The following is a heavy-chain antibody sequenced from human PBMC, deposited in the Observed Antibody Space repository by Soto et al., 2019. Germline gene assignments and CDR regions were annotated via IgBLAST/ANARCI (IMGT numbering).Heavy chain of an antibody. J-gene: IGHJ4*02. D-gene: IGHD1-1*01. CDR2: ISGRSTYI. V-gene: IGHV3-21*01. CDR1: GFTFSDYY. Sequence: GGSLRLSCGASGFTFSDYYTNWVRQAPGKGLEWVSTISGRSTYIYYADSVKGRFTISRDNARNSLFLQMNSLRGEDTAVYYCTRDAQRGFDYWGQGALVTVSS. CDR3: TRDAQRGFDY.